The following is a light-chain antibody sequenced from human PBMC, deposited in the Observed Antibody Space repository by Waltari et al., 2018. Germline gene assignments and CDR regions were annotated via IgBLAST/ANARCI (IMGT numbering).Light chain of an antibody. Sequence: QSVLTQSPSASGTPGPRVTLPCSGSSPHIGSNTINWYKRGPGTSPKLLISTNNQRPSGVPDRFSGSKSGTSASLAISGLQSEDEADYFCAAWDDSLNGWVFGGGTKLSVL. CDR3: AAWDDSLNGWV. CDR2: TNN. V-gene: IGLV1-44*01. CDR1: SPHIGSNT. J-gene: IGLJ3*02.